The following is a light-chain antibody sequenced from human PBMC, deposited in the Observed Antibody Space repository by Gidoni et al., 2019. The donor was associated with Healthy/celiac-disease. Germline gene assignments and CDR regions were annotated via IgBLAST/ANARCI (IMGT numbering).Light chain of an antibody. J-gene: IGKJ3*01. Sequence: AIRMTPSPSSFSASTGDRVTITCRASQGISSYLAWYQQKPGKAPKLLIYAASTLQSGVPSRFSGSGSGTDFTLTISCLQSEDFATYYCQQYYSYPLFTFXPXTKVDIK. CDR2: AAS. CDR3: QQYYSYPLFT. V-gene: IGKV1-8*01. CDR1: QGISSY.